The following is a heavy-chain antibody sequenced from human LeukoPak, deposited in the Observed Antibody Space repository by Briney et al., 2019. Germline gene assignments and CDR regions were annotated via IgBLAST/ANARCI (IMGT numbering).Heavy chain of an antibody. CDR1: GYTFTSYA. CDR2: INAGNGNT. V-gene: IGHV1-3*03. D-gene: IGHD3-22*01. CDR3: ARHFPHYYDSSGQPNIPSTFDY. Sequence: ASVKVSCKASGYTFTSYAMHWVRQAPGQRLEWMGWINAGNGNTKYSQEFQGRVTITRDTSASTAYMELSSLRSEDTAMYYCARHFPHYYDSSGQPNIPSTFDYWGQGTLVTVSS. J-gene: IGHJ4*02.